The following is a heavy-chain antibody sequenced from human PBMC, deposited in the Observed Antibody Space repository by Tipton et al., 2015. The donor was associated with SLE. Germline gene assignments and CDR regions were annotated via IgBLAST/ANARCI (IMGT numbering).Heavy chain of an antibody. Sequence: SLRLSCAASGFTFSSYWMHWVRQAPGKGLEWVSAISGSGGSTYYADSVKGRFTISRDNSKNTLYLQMNSLRAEDTAVYYCAKAPPDDFWSGYRSPYYFDYWGQGTLVTVSS. CDR3: AKAPPDDFWSGYRSPYYFDY. CDR1: GFTFSSYW. CDR2: ISGSGGST. V-gene: IGHV3-23*01. J-gene: IGHJ4*02. D-gene: IGHD3-3*01.